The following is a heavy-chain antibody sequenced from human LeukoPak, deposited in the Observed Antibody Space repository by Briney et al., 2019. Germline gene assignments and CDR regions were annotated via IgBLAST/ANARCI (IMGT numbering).Heavy chain of an antibody. CDR1: GDSISSGNYF. Sequence: SETLSLTCNVSGDSISSGNYFWSWIRQPAGKRLEWIGRIYINGYSNYNPSLKSRVTISIDTSQNQFSLRLSSVTAADTAVYYCARTASPGVVWFDPWGQGTLVTVSS. J-gene: IGHJ5*02. V-gene: IGHV4-61*02. CDR2: IYINGYS. CDR3: ARTASPGVVWFDP. D-gene: IGHD2-21*01.